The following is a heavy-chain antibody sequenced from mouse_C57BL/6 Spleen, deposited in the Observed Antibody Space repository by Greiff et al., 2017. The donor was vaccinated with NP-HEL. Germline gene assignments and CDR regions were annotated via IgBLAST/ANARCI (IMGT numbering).Heavy chain of an antibody. Sequence: QVQLKQSGAELVRPGTSVKVSCKASGYAFTNYLIEWVKQRPGQGLEWIGVINPGSGGTNYNEKFKGKATLTADKSSSTAYTQLSSLTSEDSAVYFCATDYYGSSYWYFDVWGTGTTVTVSS. CDR1: GYAFTNYL. CDR3: ATDYYGSSYWYFDV. D-gene: IGHD1-1*01. CDR2: INPGSGGT. J-gene: IGHJ1*03. V-gene: IGHV1-54*01.